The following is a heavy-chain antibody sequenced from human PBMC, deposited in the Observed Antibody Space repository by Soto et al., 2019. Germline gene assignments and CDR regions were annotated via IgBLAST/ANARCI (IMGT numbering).Heavy chain of an antibody. Sequence: QVQLVESGGGVVQPGRSLRLSCAASGFTFSSYAMHWVRQAPGKGLEWVAVISYDGSNKYYADSVKGRFTISRDNSKNSRYLQMNSLRAEDTAVYYCARGGPVVRGSYLSDYWGQGTLVTVSS. CDR1: GFTFSSYA. J-gene: IGHJ4*02. CDR2: ISYDGSNK. D-gene: IGHD1-26*01. CDR3: ARGGPVVRGSYLSDY. V-gene: IGHV3-30-3*01.